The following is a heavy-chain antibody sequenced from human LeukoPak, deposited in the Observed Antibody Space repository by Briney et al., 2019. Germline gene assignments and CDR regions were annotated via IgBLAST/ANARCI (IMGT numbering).Heavy chain of an antibody. D-gene: IGHD2-2*03. CDR1: GGSVNSGSYY. V-gene: IGHV4-61*01. CDR3: ASFPLDEYYFDY. CDR2: IYYSGST. J-gene: IGHJ4*02. Sequence: SETLSLTCTVSGGSVNSGSYYWSWIRQHPGKGLEWIGYIYYSGSTNYNPSLKSRVTISVDTSKNQFSLKLSSVTAADTAVYYCASFPLDEYYFDYWGQGTLVTVSS.